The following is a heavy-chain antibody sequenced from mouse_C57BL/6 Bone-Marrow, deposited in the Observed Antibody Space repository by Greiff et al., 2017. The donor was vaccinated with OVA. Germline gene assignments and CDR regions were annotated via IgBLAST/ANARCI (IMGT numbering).Heavy chain of an antibody. J-gene: IGHJ2*01. CDR1: GFTFSSYG. CDR2: IRSGGSYT. D-gene: IGHD1-1*01. V-gene: IGHV5-6*02. CDR3: ARHYYGSSYY. Sequence: EVKVEESGGDLVKPGGSLKLSCAASGFTFSSYGMSWVRQTPDKRLEWVATIRSGGSYTYYPDSVKGRFTISRDNATNTLYLQMSSLKADDTSMYYCARHYYGSSYYWGQGTTLTVSS.